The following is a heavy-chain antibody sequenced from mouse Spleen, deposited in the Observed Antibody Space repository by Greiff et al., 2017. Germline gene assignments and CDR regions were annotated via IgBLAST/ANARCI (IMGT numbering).Heavy chain of an antibody. Sequence: QVQLQQSGPELVKPGASVKISCKASGYAFSSSWMNWVKQRPGKGLEWIGRIYPGDGDTNYNGKFKGKATLTADKSSSTAYMQLSSLTSEDSAVYFCASYYGNSWFAYWGQGTLVTVSA. CDR3: ASYYGNSWFAY. CDR2: IYPGDGDT. J-gene: IGHJ3*01. V-gene: IGHV1-82*01. D-gene: IGHD2-10*01. CDR1: GYAFSSSW.